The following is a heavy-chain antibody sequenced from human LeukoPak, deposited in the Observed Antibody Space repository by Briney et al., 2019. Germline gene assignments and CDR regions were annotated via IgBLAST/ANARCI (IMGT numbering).Heavy chain of an antibody. CDR1: GGSINDYY. J-gene: IGHJ5*02. Sequence: SETLSLTCSVSGGSINDYYWTWMRQPAGKGLEWIGSIYSTGNTDYNPSLKSRVTMSVDTSKSQVSLRLTSVTAADTALYFCARAKCKGTRTHCHGLENWFDTWGRGTLVSVSS. CDR3: ARAKCKGTRTHCHGLENWFDT. D-gene: IGHD1-1*01. CDR2: IYSTGNT. V-gene: IGHV4-4*07.